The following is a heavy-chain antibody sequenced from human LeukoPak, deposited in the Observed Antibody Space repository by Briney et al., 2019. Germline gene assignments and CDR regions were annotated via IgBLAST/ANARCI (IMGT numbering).Heavy chain of an antibody. Sequence: GGSLRLSCAASGLTVSSNYVSWVRQAPGKGLEWVSVIYSGGSTYYADSVKGRFTISRDNSKNTLYLQMNSLRAEDTAVYYCARDARHNRYYFDYWGQGTLVTVSS. V-gene: IGHV3-66*02. CDR2: IYSGGST. CDR3: ARDARHNRYYFDY. D-gene: IGHD2-2*01. CDR1: GLTVSSNY. J-gene: IGHJ4*02.